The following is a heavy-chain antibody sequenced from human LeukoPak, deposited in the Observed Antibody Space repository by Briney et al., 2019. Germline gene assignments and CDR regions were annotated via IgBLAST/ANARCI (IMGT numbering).Heavy chain of an antibody. V-gene: IGHV1-69*05. Sequence: GALVKFSCKASGGTFSSSAISLVRQAPGQGLEWKGMMIPIFGTANYAQKFQGRVTITTDESTSTAYMELSSLRSEDTAVYCCAAYYYCPVSYYTEAFNIWCQGTMVTVSS. D-gene: IGHD3-10*01. CDR1: GGTFSSSA. J-gene: IGHJ3*02. CDR3: AAYYYCPVSYYTEAFNI. CDR2: MIPIFGTA.